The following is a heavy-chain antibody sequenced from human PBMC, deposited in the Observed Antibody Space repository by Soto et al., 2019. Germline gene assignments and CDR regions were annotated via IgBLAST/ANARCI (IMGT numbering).Heavy chain of an antibody. V-gene: IGHV5-51*01. CDR1: GYSFTSYW. CDR3: ARHGIAAAGNQKQYYYYGMDV. Sequence: PRESLKISCKGSGYSFTSYWIGWVRQMPGKGLEWMGIIYPGDSDTRYSPSFQGQVTISADKSISTAYLQWSSLKASDTAMYYCARHGIAAAGNQKQYYYYGMDVWGQAATVTVYS. CDR2: IYPGDSDT. D-gene: IGHD6-13*01. J-gene: IGHJ6*02.